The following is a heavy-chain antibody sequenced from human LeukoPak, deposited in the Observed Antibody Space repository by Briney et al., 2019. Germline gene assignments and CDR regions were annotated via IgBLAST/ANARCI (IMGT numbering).Heavy chain of an antibody. CDR1: GVPFSDYY. Sequence: GGSLRLSCVVSGVPFSDYYMNWIRQAPGKGLEWISYISSSSSYTDYADSVKGRFTISRDNAQNALFLQMNSLRVEDTAVYYCAAGTAADYWGQGTLVTVSS. J-gene: IGHJ4*02. D-gene: IGHD6-13*01. CDR2: ISSSSSYT. V-gene: IGHV3-11*03. CDR3: AAGTAADY.